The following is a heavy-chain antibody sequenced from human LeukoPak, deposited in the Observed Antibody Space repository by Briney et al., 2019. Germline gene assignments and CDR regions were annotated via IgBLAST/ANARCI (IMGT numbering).Heavy chain of an antibody. V-gene: IGHV3-33*03. D-gene: IGHD4-17*01. CDR1: GFTFNTYG. CDR2: IWSGGSNE. Sequence: GGSLRLSCAASGFTFNTYGMHWVRQAPGKGLEWVAVIWSGGSNEGYLDSVKGRFTISRDNSKNTLYLQMNSLRAEDTAVYYCAKLSNIYGDYGPHDYWGQGTLVTVSS. CDR3: AKLSNIYGDYGPHDY. J-gene: IGHJ4*02.